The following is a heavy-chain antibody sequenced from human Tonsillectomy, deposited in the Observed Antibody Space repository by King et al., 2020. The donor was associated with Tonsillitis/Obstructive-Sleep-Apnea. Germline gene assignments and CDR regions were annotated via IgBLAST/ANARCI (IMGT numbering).Heavy chain of an antibody. Sequence: QLVQSGAEVKKPGASVKVSCKASGYTFTTYAMHWVRQAPGQRLEWMGWLNAGNGNTKYSQKFQGRVTITRDTSASTAYMELSSLRSEDTAVYYCAREYQAGGFDPWGQGTLGHRLL. V-gene: IGHV1-3*01. CDR3: AREYQAGGFDP. J-gene: IGHJ5*02. CDR2: LNAGNGNT. CDR1: GYTFTTYA. D-gene: IGHD2-2*01.